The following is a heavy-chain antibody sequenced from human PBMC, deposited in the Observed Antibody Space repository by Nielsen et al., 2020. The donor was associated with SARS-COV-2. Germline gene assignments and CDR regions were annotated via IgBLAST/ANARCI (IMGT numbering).Heavy chain of an antibody. V-gene: IGHV1-46*01. CDR3: ARGGIAAAYEKFIVDY. CDR1: GYTFTSYY. CDR2: INPSGGST. Sequence: ASVKVSCKASGYTFTSYYMHWVRQAPGQGLEWMGKINPSGGSTSYAQKFQGRVTMTRDTSTSTVYMELSSLRSEDTAVYYCARGGIAAAYEKFIVDYWGQGTLVTVSS. D-gene: IGHD6-13*01. J-gene: IGHJ4*02.